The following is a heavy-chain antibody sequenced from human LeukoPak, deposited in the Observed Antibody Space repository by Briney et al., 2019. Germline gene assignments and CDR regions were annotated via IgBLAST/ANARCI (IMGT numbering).Heavy chain of an antibody. Sequence: GGSLRLSCVASGFTFSDYHINWVRQAPGKGLEWVSSISSSSTHIYYADSVKGRFTISRDNAKNSLYLQMNSLRAEDTAVYYCAKDGKGYYDSSGYYYAEYPFDYWGQGTLVTVSS. CDR3: AKDGKGYYDSSGYYYAEYPFDY. D-gene: IGHD3-22*01. CDR2: ISSSSTHI. CDR1: GFTFSDYH. V-gene: IGHV3-21*04. J-gene: IGHJ4*02.